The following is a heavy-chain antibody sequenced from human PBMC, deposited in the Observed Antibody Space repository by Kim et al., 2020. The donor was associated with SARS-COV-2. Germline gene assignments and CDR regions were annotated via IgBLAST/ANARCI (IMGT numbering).Heavy chain of an antibody. Sequence: SYADSVKGRFTISRDKSKNARYLQMNSLRAEDTAVYYCAKEGAAADSFDYWGQGTLVTVSS. J-gene: IGHJ4*02. V-gene: IGHV3-23*01. CDR3: AKEGAAADSFDY. D-gene: IGHD6-13*01.